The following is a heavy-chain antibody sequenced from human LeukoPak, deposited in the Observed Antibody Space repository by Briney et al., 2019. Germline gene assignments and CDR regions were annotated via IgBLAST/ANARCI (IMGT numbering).Heavy chain of an antibody. D-gene: IGHD3-16*02. CDR3: ARETTKRDYDYVWGSYQPLFDY. J-gene: IGHJ4*02. V-gene: IGHV3-48*03. Sequence: PGGSLRLSCVASGFTFSSYEMNWVRQAPGKGLEWVSYISSSGSTIYYADSVKGRFTISRDNAKNSLYLQMNSLRAEDTAVYYCARETTKRDYDYVWGSYQPLFDYWGQGTLVTVSS. CDR1: GFTFSSYE. CDR2: ISSSGSTI.